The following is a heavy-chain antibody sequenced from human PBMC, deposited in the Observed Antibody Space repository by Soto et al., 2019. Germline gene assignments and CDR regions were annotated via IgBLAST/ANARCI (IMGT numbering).Heavy chain of an antibody. J-gene: IGHJ4*02. D-gene: IGHD3-9*01. CDR3: ARADILTGYYNFPFDY. CDR1: GGSLSSYY. Sequence: ASETLSLTCTVSGGSLSSYYWSWIRQPPGKGLEWIGYIYYSGSTNYNPSLKSRVTISVDTSKNQFSLKLSSVTAADTAVYYCARADILTGYYNFPFDYWGQGTLVTVSS. V-gene: IGHV4-59*08. CDR2: IYYSGST.